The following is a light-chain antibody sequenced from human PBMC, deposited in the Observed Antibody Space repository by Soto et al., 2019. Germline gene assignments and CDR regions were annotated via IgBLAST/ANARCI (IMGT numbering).Light chain of an antibody. CDR1: SSDVGGYNY. CDR2: EVT. CDR3: SSYVGTNNYV. J-gene: IGLJ1*01. Sequence: QSGLTQPPSASGSPGQSLTISCTGTSSDVGGYNYVSWYQQHPGKAPRLMIYEVTKRPSDISDRFSGSKSGNTASLTVSGLQAEDEADYYCSSYVGTNNYVFGTGTKLTVL. V-gene: IGLV2-8*01.